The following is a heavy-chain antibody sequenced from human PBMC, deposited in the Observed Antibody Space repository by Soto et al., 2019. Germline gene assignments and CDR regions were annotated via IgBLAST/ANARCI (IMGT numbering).Heavy chain of an antibody. D-gene: IGHD2-15*01. J-gene: IGHJ4*02. CDR3: ARVRGGGSEYFFDY. V-gene: IGHV1-46*01. CDR1: GYTFTRYN. CDR2: INPSGGTT. Sequence: GASVKVSCKASGYTFTRYNVHWVRQAPGQGLGWRAIINPSGGTTYYVQKFEGRVTLTTDTSTSTVYMELSSLRSDDTAVYYCARVRGGGSEYFFDYWGQGTLVTVSS.